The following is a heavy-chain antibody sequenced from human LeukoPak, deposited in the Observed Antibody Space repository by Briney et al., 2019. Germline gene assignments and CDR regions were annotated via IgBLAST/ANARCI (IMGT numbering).Heavy chain of an antibody. CDR2: IYYSGST. Sequence: TSETLSLTCTVSGGSISSGDYYWSWIRQPPGKGLEWIGYIYYSGSTYYNPSLKSRVTISVDTSKNQFSLKLSSVTAADTAVYYCAGSPIGYGMDVWGQGTTVTVSS. CDR3: AGSPIGYGMDV. J-gene: IGHJ6*02. V-gene: IGHV4-30-4*01. CDR1: GGSISSGDYY.